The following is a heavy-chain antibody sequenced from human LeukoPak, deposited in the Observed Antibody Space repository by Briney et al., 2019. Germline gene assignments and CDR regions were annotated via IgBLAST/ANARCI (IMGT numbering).Heavy chain of an antibody. D-gene: IGHD6-19*01. Sequence: GGSLRLSCAASGFTFGGFAMHWVRQAPVRGLEWVSLVTGGGTTYYADSVRGRFTISRDNSKNSLYLQMNTLRTEDTAFYYCAKDTGSGWDFDTWGQGTLVTVSS. CDR2: VTGGGTT. CDR3: AKDTGSGWDFDT. CDR1: GFTFGGFA. J-gene: IGHJ4*02. V-gene: IGHV3-43*02.